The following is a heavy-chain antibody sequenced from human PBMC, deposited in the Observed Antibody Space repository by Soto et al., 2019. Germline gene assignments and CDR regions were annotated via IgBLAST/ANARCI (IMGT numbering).Heavy chain of an antibody. Sequence: SETLSLTCTVSGGSISSYYWSWIRQPPGKGLEWIGYIYYSGSTNYNPSLKSRVTISVDTSKNQFSLKLSSVTAADTAVYYCAGSEEYCSSTSCYYYYYYYGMDVWGQGTTVTVSS. J-gene: IGHJ6*02. CDR1: GGSISSYY. D-gene: IGHD2-2*01. V-gene: IGHV4-59*01. CDR2: IYYSGST. CDR3: AGSEEYCSSTSCYYYYYYYGMDV.